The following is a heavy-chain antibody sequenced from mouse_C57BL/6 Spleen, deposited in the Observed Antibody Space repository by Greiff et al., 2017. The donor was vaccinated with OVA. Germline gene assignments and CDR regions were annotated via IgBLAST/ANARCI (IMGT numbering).Heavy chain of an antibody. J-gene: IGHJ2*01. D-gene: IGHD1-1*01. CDR3: ARENYYGSSYGSDY. CDR1: GFTFSSYA. Sequence: VQVVESGGGLVKPGGSLKLSCAASGFTFSSYAMSWVRQTPEKRLEWVATISDGGSYTYYPDNVKGRFTISRDNAKNNLYLQMSHLKSEDTAMYYCARENYYGSSYGSDYWGQGTTLTVSS. CDR2: ISDGGSYT. V-gene: IGHV5-4*01.